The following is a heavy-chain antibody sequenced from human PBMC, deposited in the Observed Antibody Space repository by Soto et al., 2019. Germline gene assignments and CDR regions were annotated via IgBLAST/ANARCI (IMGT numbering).Heavy chain of an antibody. V-gene: IGHV4-34*01. CDR3: ARGTQQLVREQQRLDP. Sequence: PSETLSLTCAVSGGSFTSYYWTWIRQPPEKGLEWIGEITHRGSTNYNPSLKSRVTMSVDTSKNQFSLKLTSVTAADTAVYFCARGTQQLVREQQRLDPWGQGTLVTVSS. J-gene: IGHJ5*02. CDR2: ITHRGST. CDR1: GGSFTSYY. D-gene: IGHD6-13*01.